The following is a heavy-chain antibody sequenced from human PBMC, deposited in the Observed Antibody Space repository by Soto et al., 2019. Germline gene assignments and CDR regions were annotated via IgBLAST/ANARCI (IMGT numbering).Heavy chain of an antibody. CDR1: GFTFSSYA. J-gene: IGHJ2*01. V-gene: IGHV3-23*01. Sequence: EVQLLESGGGLVQPGGSLRLSCAASGFTFSSYAMSWVRQAPGKGLEWVSAISGSGGSTYSADSVKGRFTISRDNSKNALYLQMNSLRAEDTAVYYCAKSPTVAGSNYWYFDLWGRGTLVTVSS. CDR2: ISGSGGST. CDR3: AKSPTVAGSNYWYFDL. D-gene: IGHD6-19*01.